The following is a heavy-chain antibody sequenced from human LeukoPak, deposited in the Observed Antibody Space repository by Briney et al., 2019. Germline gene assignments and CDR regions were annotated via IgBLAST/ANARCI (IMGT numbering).Heavy chain of an antibody. V-gene: IGHV3-23*01. CDR2: ISGSGDST. D-gene: IGHD3-10*01. CDR1: GFTFSNYG. J-gene: IGHJ4*02. CDR3: AKDRGIISDY. Sequence: GGSLRLSCAASGFTFSNYGMSWVRQAPGKGLEWVSSISGSGDSTYYAEPVKGRFTISRDNSKNTLYLQMNSLRAEDTAVYYCAKDRGIISDYWGQGTLVTVSS.